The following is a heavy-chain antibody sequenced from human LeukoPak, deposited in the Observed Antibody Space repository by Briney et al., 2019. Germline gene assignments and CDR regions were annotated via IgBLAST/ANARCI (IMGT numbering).Heavy chain of an antibody. D-gene: IGHD6-19*01. CDR2: IIPIFGTA. Sequence: SVKVSCMASGGTFSSYAISWVRQAPGQGLEWMGGIIPIFGTANYAQTFQGRVTITADESTSTAYMELSRLRSEDTAVYYCARDPKQWPVLSDYYGRDVWGRGTTVTVSS. V-gene: IGHV1-69*13. CDR3: ARDPKQWPVLSDYYGRDV. J-gene: IGHJ6*02. CDR1: GGTFSSYA.